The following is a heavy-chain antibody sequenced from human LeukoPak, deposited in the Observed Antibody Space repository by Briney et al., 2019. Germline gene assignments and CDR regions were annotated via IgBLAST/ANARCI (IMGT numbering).Heavy chain of an antibody. CDR1: GFTFNSYG. V-gene: IGHV3-33*01. CDR2: MWYDGSNK. J-gene: IGHJ4*02. Sequence: GGSLRLSCAASGFTFNSYGMHCVRQAPGKGLEWVAVMWYDGSNKYYADSVKGRFTISRDDSKDTLYLQMNSLRAEDTAMYYCARGLPPVMKYYFDYWGQGTLVTVSS. CDR3: ARGLPPVMKYYFDY. D-gene: IGHD4-11*01.